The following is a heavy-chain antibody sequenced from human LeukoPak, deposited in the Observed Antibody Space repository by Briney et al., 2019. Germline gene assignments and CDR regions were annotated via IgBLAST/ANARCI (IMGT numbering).Heavy chain of an antibody. Sequence: PGGSLRLSCAASGFTLSNYAMSWVRQAPGKGLEWVSAISGSGGSTYYADSVKGRFTISRDNSKNTLYLQMNSLRAEDTAVYYCAKDPGYCSGGSCYSGVYWGQGTLVTVSS. CDR2: ISGSGGST. D-gene: IGHD2-15*01. V-gene: IGHV3-23*01. CDR3: AKDPGYCSGGSCYSGVY. J-gene: IGHJ4*02. CDR1: GFTLSNYA.